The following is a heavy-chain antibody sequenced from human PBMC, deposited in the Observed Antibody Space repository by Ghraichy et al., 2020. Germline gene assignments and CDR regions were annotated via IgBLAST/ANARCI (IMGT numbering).Heavy chain of an antibody. CDR2: IYTSGST. V-gene: IGHV3-66*01. D-gene: IGHD6-13*01. CDR3: ARDRSSWSDFDC. J-gene: IGHJ4*02. Sequence: GGSLRLSCAASGLTVSSNYMTWVRQAPGKGLEWVSIIYTSGSTYYAESVKGRFIISRDNSKNTVYLQMNSLRAEDTAVYYCARDRSSWSDFDCWGQGNLVTVSS. CDR1: GLTVSSNY.